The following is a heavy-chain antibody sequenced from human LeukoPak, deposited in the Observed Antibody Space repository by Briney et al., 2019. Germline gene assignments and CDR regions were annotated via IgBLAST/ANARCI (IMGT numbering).Heavy chain of an antibody. D-gene: IGHD6-13*01. Sequence: KSGGSLRLSCAASGFTFSSYSMNWVRQAPGKGLEWVSSISSSSSYIYYADSVKGRFTISRDNAKNSLYLQMNSLRAEDTAVYYCAKDLISRRDDWAIAAAAYWGQGTLVTVSS. CDR1: GFTFSSYS. CDR3: AKDLISRRDDWAIAAAAY. V-gene: IGHV3-21*01. J-gene: IGHJ4*02. CDR2: ISSSSSYI.